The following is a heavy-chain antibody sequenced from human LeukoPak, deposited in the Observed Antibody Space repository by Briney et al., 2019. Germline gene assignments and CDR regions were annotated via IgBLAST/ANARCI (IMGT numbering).Heavy chain of an antibody. CDR3: VKDLSYESSGSFFDY. CDR2: ISWDGTT. CDR1: GFTFEDYT. V-gene: IGHV3-43*01. J-gene: IGHJ4*02. Sequence: GGSLRLSCAASGFTFEDYTMHWVRQAPWKTLEWVSLISWDGTTYYTDSVKGRFTISRDNSKDSPYLQMDSLRSEDTAFYYCVKDLSYESSGSFFDYWGQGTLVTVS. D-gene: IGHD3-22*01.